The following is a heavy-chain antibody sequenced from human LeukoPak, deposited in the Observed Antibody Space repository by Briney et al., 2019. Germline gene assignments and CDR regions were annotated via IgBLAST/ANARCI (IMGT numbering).Heavy chain of an antibody. CDR2: INHRGST. D-gene: IGHD3-9*01. CDR3: ARGPNYILTGYYKGGPYYYYGMDV. Sequence: PSETLSLTCAVYGGSFSGYYWSWIRQPPGKGLEWIGEINHRGSTNYNPSLKSRVTISVDTSKNQFSLKLSSVTAADTAVYYCARGPNYILTGYYKGGPYYYYGMDVWGKGTTVTVSS. CDR1: GGSFSGYY. V-gene: IGHV4-34*01. J-gene: IGHJ6*04.